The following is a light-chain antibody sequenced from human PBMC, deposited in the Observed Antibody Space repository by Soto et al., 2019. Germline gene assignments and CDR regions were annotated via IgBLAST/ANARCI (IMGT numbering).Light chain of an antibody. J-gene: IGKJ1*01. V-gene: IGKV3-15*01. CDR1: QSINAH. Sequence: EVVMTQSPATLSVSPGERVTLSCRASQSINAHLAWYQQKPGQAPRLLIHGASTRATGIPARFSGSGFGTEFILTSSSLQSEDFAIDYCQQYNTWLWTFGQGTKVEI. CDR3: QQYNTWLWT. CDR2: GAS.